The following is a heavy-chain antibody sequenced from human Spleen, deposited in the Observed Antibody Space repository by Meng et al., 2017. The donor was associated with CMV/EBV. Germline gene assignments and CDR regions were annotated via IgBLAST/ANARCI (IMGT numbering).Heavy chain of an antibody. CDR2: INPNSGGT. V-gene: IGHV1-2*02. J-gene: IGHJ4*02. CDR3: ARGVVAVYYFDY. Sequence: KASGYTFTGYYVHWVRQAPGQGLEWMGWINPNSGGTNYARKFQGRVTMTRDTSISTAYMELSRLRSDDTAVYYCARGVVAVYYFDYWGQGTLVTVSS. D-gene: IGHD2-15*01. CDR1: GYTFTGYY.